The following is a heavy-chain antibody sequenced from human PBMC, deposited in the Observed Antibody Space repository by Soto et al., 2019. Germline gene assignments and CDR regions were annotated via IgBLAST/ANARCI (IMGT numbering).Heavy chain of an antibody. CDR2: ISDSGATT. Sequence: GGSLRLSCAASGFPFGENAMSWVRQAPGKGLEWVSGISDSGATTYYADSVRGRFTISRDNSKNTLYLQMKSLRAEDSASYYCAKEDTSSGSLDYWGQGALVTVS. D-gene: IGHD6-19*01. CDR1: GFPFGENA. V-gene: IGHV3-23*01. J-gene: IGHJ4*02. CDR3: AKEDTSSGSLDY.